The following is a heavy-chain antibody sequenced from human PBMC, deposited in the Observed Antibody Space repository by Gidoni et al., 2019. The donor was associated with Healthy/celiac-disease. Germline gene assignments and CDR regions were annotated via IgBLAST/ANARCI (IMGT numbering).Heavy chain of an antibody. Sequence: EVQLVESGGGLVQPGGSLRLSCAASGFTSSSYAMHWVRQAPGKGLEYVSAISSNGGSTYYANSVKGRFTISRDNSKNTLYLQMGSLRAEDMAVYYCARDPDGYSSGWYGAFDIWGQGTMVTVSS. CDR3: ARDPDGYSSGWYGAFDI. CDR2: ISSNGGST. D-gene: IGHD6-19*01. CDR1: GFTSSSYA. V-gene: IGHV3-64*01. J-gene: IGHJ3*02.